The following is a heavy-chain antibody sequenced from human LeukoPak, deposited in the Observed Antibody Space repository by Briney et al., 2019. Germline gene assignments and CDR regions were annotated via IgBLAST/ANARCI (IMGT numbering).Heavy chain of an antibody. CDR1: GGSFSGYY. J-gene: IGHJ4*02. CDR2: INHSGST. CDR3: ARGQDYYDSSGYYYPGEGPFDY. V-gene: IGHV4-34*01. D-gene: IGHD3-22*01. Sequence: PSETLSLTCAVYGGSFSGYYWSWIRQPPGKGLEWIGEINHSGSTNYNPSLKSRVTISVDTSKNQFSLKLSSVTAADTAVYYCARGQDYYDSSGYYYPGEGPFDYWGQGTLVTVPS.